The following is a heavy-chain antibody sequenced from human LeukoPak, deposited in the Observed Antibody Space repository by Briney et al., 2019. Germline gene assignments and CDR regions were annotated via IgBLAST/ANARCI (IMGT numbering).Heavy chain of an antibody. CDR3: ARDGGHCYDSGGFSRECFQH. D-gene: IGHD3-22*01. Sequence: GGSLRLSCAASGFTVSSNHMTWVRQAPGKGLEWVSVVYSDDTTYYADSVKGKFTISRDNSKNTLYLQMNSLRVEDTAVYFCARDGGHCYDSGGFSRECFQHWGQGTLVTVSS. CDR1: GFTVSSNH. CDR2: VYSDDTT. V-gene: IGHV3-66*01. J-gene: IGHJ1*01.